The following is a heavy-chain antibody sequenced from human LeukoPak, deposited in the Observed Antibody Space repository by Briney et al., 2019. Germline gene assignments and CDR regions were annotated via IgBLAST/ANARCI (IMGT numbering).Heavy chain of an antibody. Sequence: SHTLTLTCTVSGYTISSYDYYWSWIRQPPGKGLERLGYIYYSGSTYYNPSHKSRVTISVDTSKNQFSLKLSSVTAADTAVYYCARVSDCSSTTCLFDYWGQGTLVTVSS. V-gene: IGHV4-30-4*01. CDR2: IYYSGST. J-gene: IGHJ4*02. CDR1: GYTISSYDYY. CDR3: ARVSDCSSTTCLFDY. D-gene: IGHD2-2*01.